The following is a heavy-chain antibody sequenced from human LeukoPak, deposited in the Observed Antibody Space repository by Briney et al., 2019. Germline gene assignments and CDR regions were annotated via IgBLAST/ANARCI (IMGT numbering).Heavy chain of an antibody. CDR3: ARSIRGYSSGWYYFDY. Sequence: PGGSLRLSCAASGFTFSSYSMNWVRQAPGKGLEWVSSISSSSSYIYYADSVKGRFTISRDNAKNSLYLQMNSLRAEDTAVYYCARSIRGYSSGWYYFDYWGQGTLITVSS. CDR2: ISSSSSYI. J-gene: IGHJ4*02. CDR1: GFTFSSYS. V-gene: IGHV3-21*01. D-gene: IGHD6-19*01.